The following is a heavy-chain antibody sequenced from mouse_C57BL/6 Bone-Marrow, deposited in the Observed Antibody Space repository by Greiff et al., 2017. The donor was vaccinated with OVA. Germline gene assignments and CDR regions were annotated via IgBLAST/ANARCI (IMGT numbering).Heavy chain of an antibody. D-gene: IGHD3-1*01. Sequence: VQLQQSGPGLVQPSQSLSITCTVSGFSLTSYGVHWVRQSPGKGLEWLGVIWSGGSTDYNAAFISRLSISKDNSKSQVFFKMNSLQADDTAIDYCARTRGDYWYFDVWGTGTTVTVSS. CDR1: GFSLTSYG. J-gene: IGHJ1*03. CDR2: IWSGGST. V-gene: IGHV2-2*01. CDR3: ARTRGDYWYFDV.